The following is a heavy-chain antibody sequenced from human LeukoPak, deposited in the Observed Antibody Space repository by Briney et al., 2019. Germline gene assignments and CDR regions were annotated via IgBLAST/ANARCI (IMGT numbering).Heavy chain of an antibody. CDR2: IYYSGST. CDR3: XXQPSGXXXDY. V-gene: IGHV4-28*01. J-gene: IGHJ4*02. CDR1: GYSISSSNW. Sequence: SETLSLTCAVSGYSISSSNWWGWIRQPPGKGLEWIGYIYYSGSTYYNPSLKSRVTMSVDTSKNQFSLKLSSVTAVDTAVYYCXXQPSGXXXDYXGXGTLVTVSS. D-gene: IGHD1-26*01.